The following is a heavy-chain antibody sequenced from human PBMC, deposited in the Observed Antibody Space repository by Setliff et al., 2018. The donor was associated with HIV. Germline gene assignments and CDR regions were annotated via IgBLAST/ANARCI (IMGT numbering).Heavy chain of an antibody. D-gene: IGHD3-22*01. CDR1: GFTFSSYG. V-gene: IGHV3-30*03. CDR2: ISYDGSNK. Sequence: GGSLRLSCAASGFTFSSYGMHWVRQAPGKGLEWVAVISYDGSNKYYADSVKGRFTISRDNSKNTLYLQMGSLRAEDMAVYYCARDRARSYYDSSGYYITHDAFDIWGQGTMVTVSS. J-gene: IGHJ3*02. CDR3: ARDRARSYYDSSGYYITHDAFDI.